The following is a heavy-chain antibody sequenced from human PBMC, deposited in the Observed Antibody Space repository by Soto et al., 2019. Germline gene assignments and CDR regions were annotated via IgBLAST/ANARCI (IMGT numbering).Heavy chain of an antibody. J-gene: IGHJ4*02. CDR2: ISGSGGST. D-gene: IGHD4-17*01. Sequence: EVQLLESGGGLVQPGGSLRHSCAASGFTFSSYAMSWVRQAPGKGLEWVSAISGSGGSTYYADSVKGRFTISRDNSKNTLYLQMNSLRAEDTAVYYCAKPRNDYGDYEMFDYWGQGTLVTVSS. CDR1: GFTFSSYA. CDR3: AKPRNDYGDYEMFDY. V-gene: IGHV3-23*01.